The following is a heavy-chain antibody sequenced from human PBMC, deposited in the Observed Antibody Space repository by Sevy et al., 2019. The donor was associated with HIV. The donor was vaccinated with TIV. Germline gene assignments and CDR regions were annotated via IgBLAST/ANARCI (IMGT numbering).Heavy chain of an antibody. CDR3: AGERNSGINWFVP. D-gene: IGHD1-20*01. J-gene: IGHJ5*02. CDR1: GGTFSIYA. Sequence: ASVKVSCRASGGTFSIYAITWVRQSPGQGLEWMGGIIPMFGTTNYAQKFQGRDTITADESTNTAYMELSSLRSEDTAVYYCAGERNSGINWFVPWGQGTLVTGSS. V-gene: IGHV1-69*13. CDR2: IIPMFGTT.